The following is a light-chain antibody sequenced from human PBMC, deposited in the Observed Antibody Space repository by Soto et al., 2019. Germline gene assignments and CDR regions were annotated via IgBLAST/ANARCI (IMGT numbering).Light chain of an antibody. CDR2: GAS. J-gene: IGKJ5*01. CDR1: QSVSSN. V-gene: IGKV3-15*01. Sequence: EIVMTQSPATLSVSRGERAALSCRASQSVSSNLAWYQQKPGQAPRLLIYGASTRASGIPARFSGTGSGTEFTLTISRLEPEDFAVYYCQQYGSSPRSTFGQGTRLEIK. CDR3: QQYGSSPRST.